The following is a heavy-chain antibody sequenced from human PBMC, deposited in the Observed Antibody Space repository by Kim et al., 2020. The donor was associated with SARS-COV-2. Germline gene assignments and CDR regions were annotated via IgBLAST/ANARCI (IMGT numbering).Heavy chain of an antibody. CDR2: ISSSSSYI. J-gene: IGHJ3*02. CDR3: ARDRGGDGYNWFGRVLDAFDI. Sequence: GGSLRLSCAASGFTFSSYSMNWVRQAPGKGLEWVSSISSSSSYIYYADSVKGRFTISRDNAKNSLYLQMNSLRAEDTAVYYCARDRGGDGYNWFGRVLDAFDIWGQGTMVTVSS. CDR1: GFTFSSYS. V-gene: IGHV3-21*01. D-gene: IGHD3-10*01.